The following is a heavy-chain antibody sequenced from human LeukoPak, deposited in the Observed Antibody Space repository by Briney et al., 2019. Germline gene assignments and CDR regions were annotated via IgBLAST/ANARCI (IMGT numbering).Heavy chain of an antibody. CDR2: IYYSGST. V-gene: IGHV4-59*08. D-gene: IGHD6-19*01. Sequence: SETLSLTCTVSGGSISSYYWSWIRQPPGKGLEWIGYIYYSGSTNYNPSLKSRVTISVDTSKNQFSLKLSSVIAADTAVYYCARLGHRGQWLVPGDYWGQGTLVTVSS. CDR1: GGSISSYY. J-gene: IGHJ4*02. CDR3: ARLGHRGQWLVPGDY.